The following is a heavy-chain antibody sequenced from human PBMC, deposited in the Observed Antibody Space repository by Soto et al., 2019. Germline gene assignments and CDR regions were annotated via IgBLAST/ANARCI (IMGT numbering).Heavy chain of an antibody. Sequence: PRGSLRLSCAASGFTFSSYAMHWVRQAPGKGLEWVAVITYDGSNKYYADSVKGRFTISRDNSKNTLYLQMNSLRAEDTAVYYCARVGIAVAGTLVYYFDYWGQGTLVTVSS. D-gene: IGHD6-19*01. CDR2: ITYDGSNK. V-gene: IGHV3-30-3*01. CDR3: ARVGIAVAGTLVYYFDY. J-gene: IGHJ4*02. CDR1: GFTFSSYA.